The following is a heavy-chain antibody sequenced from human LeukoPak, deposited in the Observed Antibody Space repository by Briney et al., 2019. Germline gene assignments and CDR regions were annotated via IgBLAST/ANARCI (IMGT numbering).Heavy chain of an antibody. V-gene: IGHV1-46*01. CDR1: GYTFTGYY. D-gene: IGHD3-3*01. CDR2: INPSGGST. Sequence: ASVKVSCKASGYTFTGYYMHRVRQAPGQGLEWMGIINPSGGSTSYAQKFQGRVIMTRDTSTSTVYMELSSLRSEDTAVYYCARGWSGYPLYYGMDVWGQGTTVTVSS. CDR3: ARGWSGYPLYYGMDV. J-gene: IGHJ6*02.